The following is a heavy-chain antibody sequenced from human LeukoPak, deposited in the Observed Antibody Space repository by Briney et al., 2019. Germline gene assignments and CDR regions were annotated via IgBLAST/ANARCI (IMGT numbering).Heavy chain of an antibody. V-gene: IGHV3-7*01. CDR1: EFTFSSYW. J-gene: IGHJ6*03. CDR3: ARGYYDISGYYYVSYYYYTDV. Sequence: GGSLRLSCAASEFTFSSYWMSWVRQAPGKGLEWVANIKQDGSEKYYVDSVKGRFTISRDNAKNSLYLQMNSLRAEDTAVYYCARGYYDISGYYYVSYYYYTDVWGKGTTVTVSS. CDR2: IKQDGSEK. D-gene: IGHD3-22*01.